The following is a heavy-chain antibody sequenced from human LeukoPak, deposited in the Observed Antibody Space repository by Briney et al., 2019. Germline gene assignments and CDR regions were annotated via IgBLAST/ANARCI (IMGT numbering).Heavy chain of an antibody. CDR2: IFKRGYT. D-gene: IGHD1-1*01. J-gene: IGHJ5*02. V-gene: IGHV4-38-2*01. CDR1: GYSISSGYY. CDR3: AGDEETTVNGRPNWFDP. Sequence: SETLSLTCAVSGYSISSGYYWGWIRQPPGKGLQWIGSIFKRGYTYYNPSLKSRVTISVDTSRNQFSLKLSSVTAADTAVYYCAGDEETTVNGRPNWFDPRGEGTLVTVSP.